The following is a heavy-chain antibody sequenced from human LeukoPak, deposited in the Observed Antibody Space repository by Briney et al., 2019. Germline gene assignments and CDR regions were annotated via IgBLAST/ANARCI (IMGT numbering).Heavy chain of an antibody. CDR2: ISYDGSNK. CDR1: GFTFSSYA. Sequence: GGSLRLSCAASGFTFSSYAMRWVRQAPGKGLEWVAVISYDGSNKYYADSVKGRFTFSRDNSKNTLYLQMNSLRADDTAVYYCARGDSSGYYIDYWGQGTLVTVSS. D-gene: IGHD3-22*01. J-gene: IGHJ4*02. CDR3: ARGDSSGYYIDY. V-gene: IGHV3-30-3*01.